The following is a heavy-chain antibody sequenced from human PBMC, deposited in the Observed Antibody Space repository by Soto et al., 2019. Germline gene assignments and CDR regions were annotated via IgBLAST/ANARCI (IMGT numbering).Heavy chain of an antibody. CDR2: IITIFGTA. V-gene: IGHV1-69*01. D-gene: IGHD2-15*01. J-gene: IGHJ6*02. CDR3: ARSQGGSSSLDIYYYYYYGMDV. CDR1: GGTFSSYA. Sequence: QVQLVQSGAEVKKPGSSVKVSCKAPGGTFSSYAISWVRQAPGQGLEWMGGIITIFGTANYAQKFQGRVTITADESTSRGYMELSSLRSEDTAVYYCARSQGGSSSLDIYYYYYYGMDVWGQGTTVTVSS.